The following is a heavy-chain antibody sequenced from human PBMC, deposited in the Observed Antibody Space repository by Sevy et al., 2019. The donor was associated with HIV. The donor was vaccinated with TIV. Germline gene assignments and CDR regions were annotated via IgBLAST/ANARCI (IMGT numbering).Heavy chain of an antibody. Sequence: ASMKVSCKASGGTFSSYAISWVRQAPGQGLEWMGGIIPIFGTANYAQKFQGRVTITADESTSTAYMELSSLRSEDTAVYYCARAFLDSNYDLGYYYYGMDVWGQGTTVTVSS. V-gene: IGHV1-69*13. J-gene: IGHJ6*02. CDR2: IIPIFGTA. CDR1: GGTFSSYA. CDR3: ARAFLDSNYDLGYYYYGMDV. D-gene: IGHD4-4*01.